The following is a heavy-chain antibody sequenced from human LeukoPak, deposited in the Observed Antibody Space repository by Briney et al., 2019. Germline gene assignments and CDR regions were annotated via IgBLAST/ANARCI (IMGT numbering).Heavy chain of an antibody. Sequence: SETLSLTCTVSGGSISSYYWSWIRQPPGKGLEWIGYIYYSGSTNYNPSLKSRVTISVDTSKNQFSLKLSSVPAADTAVYYCARGILTGPIYAFDIWGRGTMVTVSS. CDR3: ARGILTGPIYAFDI. CDR1: GGSISSYY. D-gene: IGHD3-9*01. J-gene: IGHJ3*02. CDR2: IYYSGST. V-gene: IGHV4-59*01.